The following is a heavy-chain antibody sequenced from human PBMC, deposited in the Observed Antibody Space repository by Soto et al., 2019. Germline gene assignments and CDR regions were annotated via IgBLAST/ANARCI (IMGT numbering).Heavy chain of an antibody. D-gene: IGHD2-8*01. Sequence: QLQLQESGPGLVKPSETLSVTCSVSGDSIGTINYYWGWLRQPPGKGPEWIGSIYYSASTHYNPSLRGRVTISVDTSKNQFSLRLGSVTAADTAVYYCARHPGYTVPTVYATHYFDDWGQGVLVTVSS. V-gene: IGHV4-39*01. CDR1: GDSIGTINYY. CDR2: IYYSAST. CDR3: ARHPGYTVPTVYATHYFDD. J-gene: IGHJ4*02.